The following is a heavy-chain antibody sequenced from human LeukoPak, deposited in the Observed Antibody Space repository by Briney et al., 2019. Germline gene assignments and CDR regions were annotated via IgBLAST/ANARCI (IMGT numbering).Heavy chain of an antibody. CDR1: GFTFSSYA. CDR2: ISGSGGST. V-gene: IGHV3-23*01. J-gene: IGHJ3*02. CDR3: ARFMIVWFAFDI. D-gene: IGHD3-22*01. Sequence: PGGSLRLSCAASGFTFSSYAMSWVRQAPGKGLEWVSAISGSGGSTYYADSVKGRFTISRDNSKNTLYLQMNSLRAEDTAVYYCARFMIVWFAFDIWGQGTMVTVSS.